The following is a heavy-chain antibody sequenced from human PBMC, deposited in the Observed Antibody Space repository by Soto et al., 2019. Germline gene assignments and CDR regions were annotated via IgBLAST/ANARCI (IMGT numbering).Heavy chain of an antibody. CDR1: GYTFTSYY. CDR2: INPSGGST. Sequence: QVQLVQSGAEVKKPGASVKVSCKASGYTFTSYYMHWVRQAPGQGLEWMGIINPSGGSTSYAQKFQGRVTMTRDTSTSTVYMELSSLRSEDTAVYYCARDPVDTAMALDGMDVWGQGTTVTVSS. D-gene: IGHD5-18*01. CDR3: ARDPVDTAMALDGMDV. J-gene: IGHJ6*02. V-gene: IGHV1-46*01.